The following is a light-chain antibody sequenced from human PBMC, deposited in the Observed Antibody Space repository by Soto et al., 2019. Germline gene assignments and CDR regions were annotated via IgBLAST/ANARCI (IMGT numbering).Light chain of an antibody. Sequence: EIVLTQSPGTLSLSPGERATLSCRASQSVTSSYLAWYQQKPGQAPRLVMYGASIRTSGIPDRFSGSGSGTDFTLTISRLEPEDFATYYCQQYYSYPTFGQGTRLEIK. CDR1: QSVTSSY. CDR2: GAS. J-gene: IGKJ5*01. CDR3: QQYYSYPT. V-gene: IGKV3-20*01.